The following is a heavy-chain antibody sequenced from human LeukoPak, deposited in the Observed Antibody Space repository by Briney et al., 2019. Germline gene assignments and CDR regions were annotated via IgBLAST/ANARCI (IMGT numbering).Heavy chain of an antibody. CDR2: IYSGGST. D-gene: IGHD3-22*01. V-gene: IGHV3-66*01. Sequence: PGGSLRLSCAASGFTVSSNYMSWVRQAPGKGLEWVSVIYSGGSTYYADSVKGRFTISRDNSKNTLYLQMNSLRAEDTAVYYCARGYYYDSSGSPPFDYWGQGTLVTVSS. CDR1: GFTVSSNY. J-gene: IGHJ4*02. CDR3: ARGYYYDSSGSPPFDY.